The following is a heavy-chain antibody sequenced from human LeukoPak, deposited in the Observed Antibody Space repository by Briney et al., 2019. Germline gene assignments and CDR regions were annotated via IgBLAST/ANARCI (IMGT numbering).Heavy chain of an antibody. CDR2: IYYSGST. Sequence: SETLSLTCTVSGGSISSYYWSWIRQPPGKGLEWIGYIYYSGSTNYNPSLKSRVTIPVDTSKNQFSLKLSSVTAADTAVYYCARFGDYVHDYWGQGTLVTVSS. V-gene: IGHV4-59*01. CDR1: GGSISSYY. CDR3: ARFGDYVHDY. J-gene: IGHJ4*02. D-gene: IGHD4-17*01.